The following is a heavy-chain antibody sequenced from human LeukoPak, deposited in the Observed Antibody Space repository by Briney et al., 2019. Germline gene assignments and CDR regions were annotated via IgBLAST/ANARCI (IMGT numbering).Heavy chain of an antibody. V-gene: IGHV5-51*01. Sequence: GESLKISCKGSGYSFTSYWIGCVRQMPGKGLEWMGIIYPGDSDTRYSPSFQGQVTISADKSISTAYLQWSSLKASDTAMYYCARQASYCSGGSCYPTQPKDYWGPGTLVTVSS. J-gene: IGHJ4*02. CDR3: ARQASYCSGGSCYPTQPKDY. CDR2: IYPGDSDT. CDR1: GYSFTSYW. D-gene: IGHD2-15*01.